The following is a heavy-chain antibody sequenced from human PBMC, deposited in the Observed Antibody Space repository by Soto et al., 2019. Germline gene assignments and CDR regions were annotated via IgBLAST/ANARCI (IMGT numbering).Heavy chain of an antibody. V-gene: IGHV4-31*03. CDR3: ARDPTVVVPAAIHYYYGMDV. D-gene: IGHD2-2*01. CDR2: IYYSGST. CDR1: GGYISSGGYY. Sequence: SETLSLTCTVSGGYISSGGYYWSWIRQHPGKGLEWIGYIYYSGSTYYNPSLKSRVTISVDTSKNQFSLKLSSVTAADTAVYYCARDPTVVVPAAIHYYYGMDVWGQGTTVTVSS. J-gene: IGHJ6*02.